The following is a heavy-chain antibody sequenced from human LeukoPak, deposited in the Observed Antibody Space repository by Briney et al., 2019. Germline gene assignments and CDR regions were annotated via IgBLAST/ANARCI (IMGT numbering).Heavy chain of an antibody. Sequence: SETLSLTCTVSGDSISSYFWSWIRQPAGKGLGLIGRMYTSGNTIYNPCLKSRVSMSVDTSKNQLSLKVRSVTAADTAVYYCARDSGYDLSWGQGTLVTVSS. V-gene: IGHV4-4*07. J-gene: IGHJ4*02. CDR2: MYTSGNT. D-gene: IGHD5-12*01. CDR3: ARDSGYDLS. CDR1: GDSISSYF.